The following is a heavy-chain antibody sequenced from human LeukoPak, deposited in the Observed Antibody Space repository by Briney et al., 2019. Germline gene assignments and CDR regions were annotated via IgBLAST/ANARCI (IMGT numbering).Heavy chain of an antibody. J-gene: IGHJ3*02. CDR3: ARARSQITMIVVVSQPRAFDI. V-gene: IGHV4-34*01. Sequence: SETLSLTCAVYGGSFSGYYWSWIRQPPGKGLEWIGEINHSGSTNYNPSLKSRVTISVDTSKNQFSLKLSSVTAADTAVYYCARARSQITMIVVVSQPRAFDIWGQGTMVTVSS. CDR1: GGSFSGYY. D-gene: IGHD3-22*01. CDR2: INHSGST.